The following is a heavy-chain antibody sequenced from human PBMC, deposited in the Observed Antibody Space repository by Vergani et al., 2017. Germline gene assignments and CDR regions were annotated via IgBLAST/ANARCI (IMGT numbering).Heavy chain of an antibody. Sequence: QVQLQQSGPGLVKPSQTLSLTCAISGDSVSSNSAAWNWIRQSPSRGLEWLGRTYYRSKWYNDYAVSVKSRITINPDTSKNQFSLQLNSVTPEDTAVYYCARELHPGCFSDSSSCLRNWFDPWGQGTLVTVSS. V-gene: IGHV6-1*01. CDR1: GDSVSSNSAA. D-gene: IGHD6-13*01. CDR2: TYYRSKWYN. J-gene: IGHJ5*02. CDR3: ARELHPGCFSDSSSCLRNWFDP.